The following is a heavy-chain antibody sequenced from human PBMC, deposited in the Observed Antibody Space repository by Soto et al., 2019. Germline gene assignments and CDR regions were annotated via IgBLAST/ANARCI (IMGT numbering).Heavy chain of an antibody. CDR1: GGAFSSYA. J-gene: IGHJ1*01. D-gene: IGHD4-17*01. CDR3: ARGNRLRWNSGIEYFQH. V-gene: IGHV1-69*13. CDR2: IIPIFGTA. Sequence: GXSVKVSCKASGGAFSSYAISWVRQAPGQGLEWMGGIIPIFGTANYAQKFQGRVTITADESTSTAYMELSSLRSEDTAVYYCARGNRLRWNSGIEYFQHWGQGALVTVSS.